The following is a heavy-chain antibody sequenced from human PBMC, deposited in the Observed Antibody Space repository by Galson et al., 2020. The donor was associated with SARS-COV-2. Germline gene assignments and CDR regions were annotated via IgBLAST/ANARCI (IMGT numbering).Heavy chain of an antibody. CDR2: IIPILGIA. D-gene: IGHD4-4*01. Sequence: SVKVSCKASGGTFSSYTISWVRQAPGQGLEWMGRIIPILGIANYAQKFQGRVTITADKSTSTAYMELSSLRSEDTAVYYCARDNPVTTAPSGYYYGMDFWGQGTTVTVSS. V-gene: IGHV1-69*04. J-gene: IGHJ6*02. CDR1: GGTFSSYT. CDR3: ARDNPVTTAPSGYYYGMDF.